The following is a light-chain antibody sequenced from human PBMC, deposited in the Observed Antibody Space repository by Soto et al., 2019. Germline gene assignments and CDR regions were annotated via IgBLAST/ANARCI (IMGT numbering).Light chain of an antibody. CDR2: DAS. CDR3: QQYDGH. Sequence: DIQMTQSPSTVSASVGDRVTITCRASQSINTWLAWYQQKPGKAPRVLIYDASSLQSGVPSRFSGSGSGTEFTLTISSMEPADFATYYCQQYDGHFGQGTKLQIK. J-gene: IGKJ2*01. CDR1: QSINTW. V-gene: IGKV1-5*01.